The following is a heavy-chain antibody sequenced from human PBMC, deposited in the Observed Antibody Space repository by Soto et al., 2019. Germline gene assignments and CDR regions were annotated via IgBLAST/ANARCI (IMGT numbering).Heavy chain of an antibody. V-gene: IGHV3-48*01. D-gene: IGHD5-18*01. CDR1: GFTFITFD. CDR2: ISSSSSTI. J-gene: IGHJ4*02. Sequence: EVQLLESGGGLVQPGGSLRLSCVASGFTFITFDMSWVRQAPGKGLEWVSYISSSSSTIYYADSVKGRFTISRDNAKNSLYLQMNSLRAEDTAVYYCARDSGYSYGPLDYWGQGTLVTVSS. CDR3: ARDSGYSYGPLDY.